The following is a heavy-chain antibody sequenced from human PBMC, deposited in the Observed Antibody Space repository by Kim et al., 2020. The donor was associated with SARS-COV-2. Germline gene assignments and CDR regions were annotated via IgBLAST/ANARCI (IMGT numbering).Heavy chain of an antibody. CDR3: ARVPPPMVRGVIIIEYYYYGMDV. CDR2: ISYDGSNK. D-gene: IGHD3-10*01. J-gene: IGHJ6*02. V-gene: IGHV3-30*04. Sequence: GGSLRLSCAASGFTFSSYAMHWVRQAPGKGLEWVAVISYDGSNKYYADSVKGRFTISRDNSKNTLYLQMNSLRAEDTAVYYCARVPPPMVRGVIIIEYYYYGMDVWGQGTTVTVSS. CDR1: GFTFSSYA.